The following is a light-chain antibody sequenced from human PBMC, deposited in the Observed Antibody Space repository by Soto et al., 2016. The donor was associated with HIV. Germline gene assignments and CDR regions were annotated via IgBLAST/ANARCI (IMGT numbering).Light chain of an antibody. Sequence: SFELTQPSSVSVSPGQTARIPCSGSVFAKKHARWFQQKPGQAPVLVIYKDSERPSGIPERFSGSSSGTTVTLTISGAQVEDEADFYCYSAADKNVIFGGGTKLTVL. J-gene: IGLJ2*01. V-gene: IGLV3-27*01. CDR1: VFAKKH. CDR3: YSAADKNVI. CDR2: KDS.